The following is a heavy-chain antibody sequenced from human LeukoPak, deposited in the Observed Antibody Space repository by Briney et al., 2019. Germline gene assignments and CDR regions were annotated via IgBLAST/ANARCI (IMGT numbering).Heavy chain of an antibody. V-gene: IGHV3-21*04. CDR1: GFTFSIHS. J-gene: IGHJ4*02. D-gene: IGHD6-13*01. CDR3: ASASLRYSSSWYFDY. Sequence: GGSLRLSCAASGFTFSIHSMSWVRQAPGKGLEWVSSISRSSSYIYYADSVKGRFTISRDNAKNSLYLQMTSLRAEDTAVYYCASASLRYSSSWYFDYWGQGTLVTVSS. CDR2: ISRSSSYI.